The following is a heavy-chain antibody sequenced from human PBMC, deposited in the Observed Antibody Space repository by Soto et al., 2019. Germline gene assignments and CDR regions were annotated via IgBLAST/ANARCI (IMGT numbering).Heavy chain of an antibody. D-gene: IGHD3-3*01. V-gene: IGHV3-11*01. J-gene: IGHJ6*03. Sequence: PGGSLRLSCAASGFTFSDYYMSWIRQAPGKGLKWVSYISSSGSTIYYADSVKGRFTISRDNAKNSLYLQMNSLRAEDTALYYCARVVYEFWSPYYYYYMDVWGKGTTVTVSS. CDR1: GFTFSDYY. CDR2: ISSSGSTI. CDR3: ARVVYEFWSPYYYYYMDV.